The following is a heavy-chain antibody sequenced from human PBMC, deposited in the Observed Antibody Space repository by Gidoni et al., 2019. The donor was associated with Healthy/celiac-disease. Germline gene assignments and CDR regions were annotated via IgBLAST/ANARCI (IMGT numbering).Heavy chain of an antibody. CDR3: ARGGGSGIHFDY. CDR2: LYSGGST. J-gene: IGHJ4*02. Sequence: GQVWVSVLYSGGSTYYADSVKGRFTISRDNSKNTLYLQMNSLRAEDTAVYYCARGGGSGIHFDYWGQGTLVTVSS. V-gene: IGHV3-53*01. D-gene: IGHD3-10*01.